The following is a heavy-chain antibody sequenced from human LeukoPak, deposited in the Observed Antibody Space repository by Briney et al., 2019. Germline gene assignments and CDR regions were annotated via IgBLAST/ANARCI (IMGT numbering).Heavy chain of an antibody. J-gene: IGHJ4*02. CDR1: GFTFSSYA. D-gene: IGHD3-10*01. V-gene: IGHV3-21*01. CDR2: ISSSSSYI. Sequence: GGSLRLSCAASGFTFSSYAMSWVRQAPGKGLEWVSSISSSSSYIYYADSVKGRFTISRDNAKNSLYLQMNSLRAEDTAVYYCARGGEYYGSGSYSLLNWGQGTLVTVSS. CDR3: ARGGEYYGSGSYSLLN.